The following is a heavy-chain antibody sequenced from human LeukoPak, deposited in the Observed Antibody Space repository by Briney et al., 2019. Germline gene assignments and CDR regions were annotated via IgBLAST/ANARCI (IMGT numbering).Heavy chain of an antibody. CDR3: AKHWSYCSTTSCFFNYYYYYMDV. CDR1: GFTFSSYA. J-gene: IGHJ6*03. D-gene: IGHD2-2*01. Sequence: GGSLRLSCAASGFTFSSYAMSWVRQAPGKGLEWVSVISGSGGSTYYADSVKGRFTISRDSSKNTLYLQMNNLRAEDTAVYYCAKHWSYCSTTSCFFNYYYYYMDVWGKGTTVTVSS. V-gene: IGHV3-23*01. CDR2: ISGSGGST.